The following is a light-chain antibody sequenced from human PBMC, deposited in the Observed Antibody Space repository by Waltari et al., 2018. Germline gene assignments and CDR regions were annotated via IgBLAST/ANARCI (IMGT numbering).Light chain of an antibody. CDR3: ATWDDRQTGYVV. CDR1: SSNIGSNA. V-gene: IGLV1-44*01. Sequence: QSALTQPPSASGTPGQRVIISCSGSSSNIGSNAVSWYRQFPGTAPRLLMYSNSEPTSGVPDRCCGSKPGTSASLTISGLQSDDAADYYWATWDDRQTGYVVFGGGTKLTVL. CDR2: SNS. J-gene: IGLJ2*01.